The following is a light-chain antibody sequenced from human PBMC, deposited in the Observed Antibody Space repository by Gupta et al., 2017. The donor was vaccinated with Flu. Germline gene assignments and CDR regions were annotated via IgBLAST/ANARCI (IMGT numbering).Light chain of an antibody. CDR1: SSDIGSYNR. Sequence: QSALTQPPSVSGSPGQSVTISCTGTSSDIGSYNRVSWYHQPPGPSPKLMIYEVSNRPSVVPNRFSGSKSGNTASLTISGLQAEDEADYYCSSYTSSSTYVFGTGTKVTVL. J-gene: IGLJ1*01. CDR2: EVS. V-gene: IGLV2-18*02. CDR3: SSYTSSSTYV.